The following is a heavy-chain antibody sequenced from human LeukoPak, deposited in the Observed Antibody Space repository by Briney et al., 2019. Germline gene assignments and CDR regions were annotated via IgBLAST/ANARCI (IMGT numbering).Heavy chain of an antibody. CDR2: ISGDSTTI. D-gene: IGHD6-13*01. V-gene: IGHV3-48*02. CDR3: ARDLLVPYWYFDL. J-gene: IGHJ2*01. CDR1: GFIFSSSS. Sequence: GGSLRLSCAASGFIFSSSSINWVRQAPGKGLEWVSYISGDSTTIYYADSVKGRFTISTDNAKNSVYLQMNSLRDEDTAVYYCARDLLVPYWYFDLWGRGTLVTVSS.